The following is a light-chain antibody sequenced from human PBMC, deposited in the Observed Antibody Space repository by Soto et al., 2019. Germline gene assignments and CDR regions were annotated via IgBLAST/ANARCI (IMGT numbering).Light chain of an antibody. J-gene: IGKJ1*01. CDR3: QQSDSMPWT. CDR2: AAS. Sequence: IQLTQSPSSLSASVWDSVTITCRASQSISGYLNWYQKKSGQAPRLLMYAASSLQSGVPSRFSGSGSGTDFTLTISSLQPEDSATYYCQQSDSMPWTFGHGTNV. V-gene: IGKV1-39*01. CDR1: QSISGY.